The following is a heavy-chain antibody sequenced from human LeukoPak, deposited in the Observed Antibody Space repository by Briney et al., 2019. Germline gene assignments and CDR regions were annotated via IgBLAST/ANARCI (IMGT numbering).Heavy chain of an antibody. CDR3: ARGMVREAHYYYMDV. D-gene: IGHD3-10*01. Sequence: NPGGSLRLSCAASGFSFSSFSMNWVRQAPGKGLEWVSYISGGSSFTYYVDSVKGRFTISRDNSKDTLYLQMNSLRAEDTGVYSCARGMVREAHYYYMDVWGKGTTVTVSS. CDR2: ISGGSSFT. J-gene: IGHJ6*03. V-gene: IGHV3-21*01. CDR1: GFSFSSFS.